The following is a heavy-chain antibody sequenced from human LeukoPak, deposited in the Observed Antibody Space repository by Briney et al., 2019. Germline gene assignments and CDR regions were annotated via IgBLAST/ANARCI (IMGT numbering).Heavy chain of an antibody. CDR1: GGTFSSYA. CDR2: IIPIFGTA. J-gene: IGHJ5*02. V-gene: IGHV1-69*05. Sequence: GSSVKVSCKASGGTFSSYAISWVRQAPGQGLEWMGRIIPIFGTANYAQKFQGSVTITTDESTSTAYMELSSLRSEDTAVYYCARTGGWDVNWFDPWGQGTLVTVSS. D-gene: IGHD5-12*01. CDR3: ARTGGWDVNWFDP.